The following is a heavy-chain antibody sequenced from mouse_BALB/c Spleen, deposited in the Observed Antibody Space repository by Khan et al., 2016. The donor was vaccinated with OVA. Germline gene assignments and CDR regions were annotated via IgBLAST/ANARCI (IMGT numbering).Heavy chain of an antibody. J-gene: IGHJ3*01. CDR2: ISSDSITL. Sequence: EVELVESGGGLVQPGGSRKLACAASGFTFSSFGMHWVRQAPEKGLEWVAYISSDSITLYYADTVKGRFTISRDNPRNTLFLQRTSLRSEDTAIDYCARGNWAWFAYWGQGTLVTVSA. CDR3: ARGNWAWFAY. CDR1: GFTFSSFG. D-gene: IGHD4-1*01. V-gene: IGHV5-17*02.